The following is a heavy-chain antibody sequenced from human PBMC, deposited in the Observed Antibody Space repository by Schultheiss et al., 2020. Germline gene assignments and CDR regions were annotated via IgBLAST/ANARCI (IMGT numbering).Heavy chain of an antibody. CDR2: VSHDGSYK. Sequence: GESLKISCAASGLPFSSFAMHWVRQAPGKGLECVARVSHDGSYKEYIDSVKGRFTVSRDNSKDMLYLQMDGLRSEDTAVYYCARDLVVVVAATAIFDYWGQGTLVSVSS. D-gene: IGHD2-15*01. CDR3: ARDLVVVVAATAIFDY. V-gene: IGHV3-30*10. CDR1: GLPFSSFA. J-gene: IGHJ4*02.